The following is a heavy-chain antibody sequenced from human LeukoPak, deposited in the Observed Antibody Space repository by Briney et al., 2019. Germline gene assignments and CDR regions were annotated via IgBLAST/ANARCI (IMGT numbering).Heavy chain of an antibody. CDR2: INHSGST. CDR1: GGSFSGYY. V-gene: IGHV4-34*01. D-gene: IGHD2-2*01. CDR3: ARGRYCSSTSCYSRWFDP. Sequence: PSETLSLTCAVYGGSFSGYYWSWIRQPPGKGREWIGEINHSGSTNYNPSLKSRVTISVDTSKNQFSLKLSSVTAADTAVYYCARGRYCSSTSCYSRWFDPWGQGTLVTVSS. J-gene: IGHJ5*02.